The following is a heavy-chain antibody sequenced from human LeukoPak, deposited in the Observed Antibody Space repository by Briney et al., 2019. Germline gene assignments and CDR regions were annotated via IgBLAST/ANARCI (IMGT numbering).Heavy chain of an antibody. V-gene: IGHV4-4*07. J-gene: IGHJ4*02. CDR2: IYTSGST. Sequence: KPSETLSLTCTVSGGSISSYYGSWIRQPAGKGLEWIARIYTSGSTNYNPSLKSRVTMSVDTSKNQFSLKLSSVTAADTAVYYCARDGEGDGLRSFDYWGQGTLVTVSS. CDR3: ARDGEGDGLRSFDY. CDR1: GGSISSYY. D-gene: IGHD3-10*01.